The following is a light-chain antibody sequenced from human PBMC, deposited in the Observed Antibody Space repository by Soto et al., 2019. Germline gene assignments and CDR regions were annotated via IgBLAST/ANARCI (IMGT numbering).Light chain of an antibody. V-gene: IGKV3-15*01. J-gene: IGKJ1*01. CDR2: GTS. Sequence: AVLTQSPGARAAISCLVYRGGSNYLSWYQQKPGLAPRLLIFGTSTRAPGIPSRFSGSGSGTEFTLTISRLQAEDFVVYYCQQVKYWPWTFGQGTKVDIK. CDR1: RGGSNY. CDR3: QQVKYWPWT.